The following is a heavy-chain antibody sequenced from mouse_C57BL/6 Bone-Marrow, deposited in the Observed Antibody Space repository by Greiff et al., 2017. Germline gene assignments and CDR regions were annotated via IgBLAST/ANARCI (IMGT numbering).Heavy chain of an antibody. Sequence: DVMLVESGGGLVKPGGSLKLSCAASGFTFSSYAMSWVRQTPEQRLEWVATISDGGSYTYYPDNVKGRFTISRDNAKNNLYLQMSHLKSEDTAMYYCARARYGTTVVDPYYFDYWGQGTTLTVSS. CDR3: ARARYGTTVVDPYYFDY. CDR2: ISDGGSYT. CDR1: GFTFSSYA. D-gene: IGHD1-1*01. V-gene: IGHV5-4*03. J-gene: IGHJ2*01.